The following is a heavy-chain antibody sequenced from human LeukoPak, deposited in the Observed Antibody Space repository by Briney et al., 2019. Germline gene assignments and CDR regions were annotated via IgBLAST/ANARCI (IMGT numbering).Heavy chain of an antibody. CDR1: DGSISSYY. Sequence: SETLSLTCTVSDGSISSYYWSWIRQPPGKGLEWIGYIYYSGSTNYNPSLKSRVTISVDTSKNQFSLKLSSVTAADTAVYYCAAYCSSTSCYGGPNWFDPWGQGTLVTVSS. CDR3: AAYCSSTSCYGGPNWFDP. D-gene: IGHD2-2*01. V-gene: IGHV4-59*08. J-gene: IGHJ5*02. CDR2: IYYSGST.